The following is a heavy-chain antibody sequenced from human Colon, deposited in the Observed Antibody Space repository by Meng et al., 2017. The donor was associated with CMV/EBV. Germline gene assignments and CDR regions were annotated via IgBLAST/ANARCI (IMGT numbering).Heavy chain of an antibody. D-gene: IGHD1-26*01. CDR2: INPDGSIT. CDR1: GFTFSSHW. J-gene: IGHJ4*02. V-gene: IGHV3-74*01. Sequence: LSCAASGFTFSSHWINWVRQAPGKGLVWILRINPDGSITNYADSVEGRFTISRDNAKNTVYLQMNSLRADDTAMYYCTTNRQVGAVDYWGQGTLVTVSS. CDR3: TTNRQVGAVDY.